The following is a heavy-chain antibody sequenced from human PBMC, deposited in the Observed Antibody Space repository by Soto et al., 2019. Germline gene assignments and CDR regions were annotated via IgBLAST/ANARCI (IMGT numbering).Heavy chain of an antibody. J-gene: IGHJ5*02. CDR3: ARVRGQQLVRGWFDP. Sequence: QVQLQQWGAGLLKPSETLSLTCAVYGGSFSGYYWSWIRQPPGKGLEWIGEINHSGSTNYNPSLMSRVPRSVDTSKSQCSLKLSSVTAADTAGYYCARVRGQQLVRGWFDPWGQGTLVTVSS. D-gene: IGHD6-13*01. CDR1: GGSFSGYY. V-gene: IGHV4-34*01. CDR2: INHSGST.